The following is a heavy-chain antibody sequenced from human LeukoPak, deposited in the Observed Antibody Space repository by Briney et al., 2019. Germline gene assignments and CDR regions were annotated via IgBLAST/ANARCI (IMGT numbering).Heavy chain of an antibody. CDR2: IYYSGST. CDR3: ARGRYGTSGY. V-gene: IGHV4-39*07. J-gene: IGHJ4*02. CDR1: GGSISSSSYY. Sequence: SETLSLTCTVSGGSISSSSYYWGGIRQPPGKGLEWIGSIYYSGSTYYNPSLKSRVTISVDTSKNQFSLKLSSVTAADTAVYYCARGRYGTSGYWGQGTLVTVSS. D-gene: IGHD2-8*01.